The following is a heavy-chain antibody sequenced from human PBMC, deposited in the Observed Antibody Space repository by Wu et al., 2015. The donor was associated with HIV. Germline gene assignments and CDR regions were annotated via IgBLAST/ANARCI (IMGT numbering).Heavy chain of an antibody. V-gene: IGHV1-46*01. J-gene: IGHJ1*01. CDR2: IHPSVGSP. CDR1: GYTFTSFY. D-gene: IGHD1-14*01. Sequence: QIQLVQSGAEVKKPGASVKVSCKASGYTFTSFYMHWVRQAPGQGLEWMGIIHPSVGSPMYAQKFQGRVTMTRDTSTGTVYLELSTLRSEDSALYYCATRQLDTGWRLTEYFQHWGQGTLVTVSS. CDR3: ATRQLDTGWRLTEYFQH.